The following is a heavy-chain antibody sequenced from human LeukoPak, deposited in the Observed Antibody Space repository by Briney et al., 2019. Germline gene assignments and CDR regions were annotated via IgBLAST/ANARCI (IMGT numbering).Heavy chain of an antibody. CDR2: LNADGITT. CDR3: AKSGGFSYYGSGGPFDY. D-gene: IGHD3-10*01. CDR1: GLTLSGQW. J-gene: IGHJ4*02. V-gene: IGHV3-74*01. Sequence: GGSLRLSCAASGLTLSGQWMHWVRQAPGKGLVWVSGLNADGITTYYADSVKGRFTISRDNSKNTLYLQMNSLRAEDTAVYYCAKSGGFSYYGSGGPFDYWGQGTLVTVSS.